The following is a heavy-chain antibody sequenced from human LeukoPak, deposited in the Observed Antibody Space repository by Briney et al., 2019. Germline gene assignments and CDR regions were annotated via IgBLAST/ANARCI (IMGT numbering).Heavy chain of an antibody. CDR3: ARAEYYYDSSGYQIDY. J-gene: IGHJ4*02. Sequence: GGSLRLSCAASGFTFSSYAMSWVRQAPGKGLEWVSAISGSGGSTYYADSVKGRFTISRDNSKNTLYLQMNSLRAEDTAVYYCARAEYYYDSSGYQIDYWGQGTLVTVSS. D-gene: IGHD3-22*01. CDR2: ISGSGGST. CDR1: GFTFSSYA. V-gene: IGHV3-23*01.